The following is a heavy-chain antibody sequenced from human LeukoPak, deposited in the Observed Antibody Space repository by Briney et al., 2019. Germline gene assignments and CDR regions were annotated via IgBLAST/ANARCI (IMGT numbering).Heavy chain of an antibody. V-gene: IGHV4-59*01. J-gene: IGHJ5*02. CDR3: AREPGFDSSGYLNWFDP. CDR2: ISYSGST. D-gene: IGHD3-22*01. Sequence: SETLSLTCTVSGGSISSYYWSWIRQPPGKGLEGIACISYSGSTKYNPSLKSRVTISVDTSKNQLSLKLSSVTAADTAVYYCAREPGFDSSGYLNWFDPWGQGTLVTVSS. CDR1: GGSISSYY.